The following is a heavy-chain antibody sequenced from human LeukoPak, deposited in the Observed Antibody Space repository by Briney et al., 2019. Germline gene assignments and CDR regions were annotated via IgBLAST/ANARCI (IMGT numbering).Heavy chain of an antibody. V-gene: IGHV1-18*01. J-gene: IGHJ6*02. CDR2: ISAYNGNT. Sequence: VASVKVSCKASGYTFTSYGISWVRQAPGQGLEWMGWISAYNGNTNYAQKLQGRVTMTTDTSTSTAYVELRSLRSDDTAVYYCARLIVVVPAAMTGGYYYYYYGMDVWGQGTTVTVSS. D-gene: IGHD2-2*01. CDR3: ARLIVVVPAAMTGGYYYYYYGMDV. CDR1: GYTFTSYG.